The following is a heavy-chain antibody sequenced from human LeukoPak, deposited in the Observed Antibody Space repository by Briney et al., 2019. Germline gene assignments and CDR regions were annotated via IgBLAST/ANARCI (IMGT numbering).Heavy chain of an antibody. Sequence: KPSETLSLTCTVSGGSISSSSYYWGWIRQPPGKGLEWIGSIYHSGNTYYNPSLKSRGTISVDTSKNQFSLKLSSVTAADTAVYYCARQSTAMGTFDYWSQGTLVPVSS. CDR1: GGSISSSSYY. CDR3: ARQSTAMGTFDY. CDR2: IYHSGNT. D-gene: IGHD5-18*01. V-gene: IGHV4-39*01. J-gene: IGHJ4*02.